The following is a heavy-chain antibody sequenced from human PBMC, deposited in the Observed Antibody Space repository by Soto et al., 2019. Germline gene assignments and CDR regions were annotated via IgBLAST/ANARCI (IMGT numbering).Heavy chain of an antibody. CDR3: ARDFRIEGSSWYPGWFDP. CDR1: GYTFTSYG. V-gene: IGHV1-18*01. Sequence: ASVKVSCKASGYTFTSYGISWVRQAPGQGLEWMGWISAYNGNTNYAQKLQGRVTMTTDTSTSTAYMELRSLRSDDTAVYYCARDFRIEGSSWYPGWFDPWGQGTLVTVS. D-gene: IGHD6-13*01. CDR2: ISAYNGNT. J-gene: IGHJ5*02.